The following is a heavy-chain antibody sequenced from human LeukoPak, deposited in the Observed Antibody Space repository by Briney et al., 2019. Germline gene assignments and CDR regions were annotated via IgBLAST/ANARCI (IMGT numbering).Heavy chain of an antibody. CDR3: ARGTAFDF. CDR1: GYTFTGYY. Sequence: ASVKVSCKASGYTFTGYYMHWVRQAPGQGLEWMGWINPDSGGTKYAQKFQGRVTMTRDTSISSTYLELSRLRSDDTAMYYCARGTAFDFWGQGALVTVSS. V-gene: IGHV1-2*02. J-gene: IGHJ4*02. CDR2: INPDSGGT. D-gene: IGHD1-1*01.